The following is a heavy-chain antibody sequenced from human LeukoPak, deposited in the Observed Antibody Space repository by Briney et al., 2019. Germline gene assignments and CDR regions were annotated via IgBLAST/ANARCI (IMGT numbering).Heavy chain of an antibody. D-gene: IGHD5/OR15-5a*01. Sequence: KTSETLSLTCTVSGGSMSPYHWGWIRQPPGEGLEWTGYIYYSGSTNYNPSLNSRVTISVDTSKNQFSLRLSSVTAADTAIYYCARGVSGRFDYWGQGTLVTVSS. CDR2: IYYSGST. V-gene: IGHV4-59*08. CDR3: ARGVSGRFDY. J-gene: IGHJ4*02. CDR1: GGSMSPYH.